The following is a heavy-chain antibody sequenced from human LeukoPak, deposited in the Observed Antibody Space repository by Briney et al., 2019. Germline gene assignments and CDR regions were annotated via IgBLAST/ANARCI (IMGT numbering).Heavy chain of an antibody. CDR1: GFTHRSYP. CDR2: ISSSHI. J-gene: IGHJ4*02. D-gene: IGHD6-19*01. V-gene: IGHV3-21*01. CDR3: ARRPSYSSANFDY. Sequence: GGSLTLPCSASGFTHRSYPMHWVRQPPRKGLHGVSSISSSHIYYTDSVQGRFTISRDNAKNALYLQMNSLRAEDTAVYYCARRPSYSSANFDYWGQGTLVTVSS.